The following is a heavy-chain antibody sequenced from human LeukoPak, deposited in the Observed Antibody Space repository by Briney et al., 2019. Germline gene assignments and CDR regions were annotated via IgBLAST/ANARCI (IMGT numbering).Heavy chain of an antibody. D-gene: IGHD1-14*01. J-gene: IGHJ4*02. CDR2: IYHSGST. CDR3: ARVDRRTYYFDY. CDR1: GYSISSGYY. V-gene: IGHV4-38-2*02. Sequence: PSETLSLTCTVSGYSISSGYYWGWIRQPPGKGLEWIGSIYHSGSTYYNPSLKSRVTISVDTSKNQFSLKLSSVTAADTAVYYCARVDRRTYYFDYWGQGTLVTVSS.